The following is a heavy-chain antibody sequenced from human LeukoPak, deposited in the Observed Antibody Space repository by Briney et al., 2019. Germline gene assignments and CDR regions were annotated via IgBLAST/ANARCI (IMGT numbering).Heavy chain of an antibody. Sequence: SETLSLTCTVSGGSISSSTYYWGWIRQPPGKGLEWIGEINHSGSTNYNPSLKSRVTISVDTSKNQFSLKLSSVTAADTAVYYCASADYDILTGYPYYFDYWGQGTLVTVSS. J-gene: IGHJ4*02. D-gene: IGHD3-9*01. V-gene: IGHV4-39*07. CDR1: GGSISSSTYY. CDR2: INHSGST. CDR3: ASADYDILTGYPYYFDY.